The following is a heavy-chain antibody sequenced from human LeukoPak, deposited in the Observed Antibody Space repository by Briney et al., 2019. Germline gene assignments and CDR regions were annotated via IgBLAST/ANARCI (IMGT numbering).Heavy chain of an antibody. V-gene: IGHV1-46*01. Sequence: ASVKVSCKASGYTFTSYYMHWVRQAPGQGLEWMGIINPSGGSTSYAQKFQGRVAMTRDTSTSTVYMELSSLRSEDTAVYYCARDWDYDFWSGYLYYWGQGTLVTVSS. CDR3: ARDWDYDFWSGYLYY. D-gene: IGHD3-3*01. J-gene: IGHJ4*02. CDR2: INPSGGST. CDR1: GYTFTSYY.